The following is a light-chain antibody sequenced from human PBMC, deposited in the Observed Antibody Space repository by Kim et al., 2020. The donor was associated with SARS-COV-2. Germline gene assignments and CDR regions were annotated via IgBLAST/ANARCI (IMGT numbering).Light chain of an antibody. CDR1: QTVSAY. V-gene: IGKV3-15*01. CDR3: QHYARWPLT. J-gene: IGKJ4*02. Sequence: EIAMTQSPPTLSVSPGESATLSCRASQTVSAYLAWYQQKPGQAPRLLIYDASTRATGVPARFSGSGSGTEFTLSISSLQSEDFAVYYCQHYARWPLTFGGGTKVDIK. CDR2: DAS.